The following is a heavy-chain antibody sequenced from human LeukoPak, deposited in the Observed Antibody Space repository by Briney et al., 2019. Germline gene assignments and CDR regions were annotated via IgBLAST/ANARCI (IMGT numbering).Heavy chain of an antibody. V-gene: IGHV3-30-3*01. CDR1: GFTFSSYA. D-gene: IGHD5-18*01. CDR2: ISYDGSNK. J-gene: IGHJ5*02. Sequence: GSLRLSCAASGFTFSSYAMYWVRQAPGKGLEWVAVISYDGSNKYYADSVKGRFTISRDNSKNTLYLQMNSLRAEDTAVYYCARDQGIQLWNNWFDPWGQGTLVTVSS. CDR3: ARDQGIQLWNNWFDP.